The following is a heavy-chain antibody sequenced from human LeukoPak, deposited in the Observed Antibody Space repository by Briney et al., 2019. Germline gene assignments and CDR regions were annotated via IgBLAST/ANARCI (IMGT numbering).Heavy chain of an antibody. Sequence: PGGSLRLSCAASGFTFSSYAMSWVRQAPGKGLEWVSAISGSGGSTYYADSVKGRFIISRDNSKNTLYLQMNSLRAEDTAVYYCAKGNYDSSGPVYFDYWGQGTLVTVSS. D-gene: IGHD3-22*01. CDR2: ISGSGGST. CDR3: AKGNYDSSGPVYFDY. CDR1: GFTFSSYA. V-gene: IGHV3-23*01. J-gene: IGHJ4*02.